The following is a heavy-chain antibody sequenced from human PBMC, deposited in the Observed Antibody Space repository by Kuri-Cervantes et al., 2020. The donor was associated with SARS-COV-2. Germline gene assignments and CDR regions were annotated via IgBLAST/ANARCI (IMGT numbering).Heavy chain of an antibody. J-gene: IGHJ4*02. V-gene: IGHV4-59*12. CDR1: GGSISSYY. CDR3: ARVLGSSTSCYWD. Sequence: SETLSLTCTVSGGSISSYYWSWIRQPPGKGLEWIGYIYYSGGTNYNPSLKSRVTISVDTSKNQFSLKLSSVTAADTAVYYCARVLGSSTSCYWDWGQGTLVTVSS. CDR2: IYYSGGT. D-gene: IGHD2-2*01.